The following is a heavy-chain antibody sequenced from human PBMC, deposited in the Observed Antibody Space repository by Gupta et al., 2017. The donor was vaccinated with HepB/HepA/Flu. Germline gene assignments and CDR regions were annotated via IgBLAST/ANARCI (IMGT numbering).Heavy chain of an antibody. Sequence: QVQLQQPGPELVKPAQTLSPTCTISCDRVSSNIPAWNLIRLSPSRGLEWLWRTYYRSKWEQESAVSVKSRITIKPDTSKNQFSRQMNSGTPEDPAIYHWARSINMLRGVTSGYGVDVWGQGTTVTVSS. J-gene: IGHJ6*02. D-gene: IGHD3-10*01. CDR3: ARSINMLRGVTSGYGVDV. V-gene: IGHV6-1*01. CDR2: TYYRSKWEQ. CDR1: CDRVSSNIPA.